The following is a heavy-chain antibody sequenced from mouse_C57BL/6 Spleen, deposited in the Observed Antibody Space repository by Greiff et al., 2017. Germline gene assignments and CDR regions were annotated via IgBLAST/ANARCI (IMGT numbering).Heavy chain of an antibody. CDR2: IYPGDGDT. J-gene: IGHJ4*01. D-gene: IGHD3-2*02. Sequence: QVQLQQSGPELVKPGASVKISCKASGYAFSSSWMNWVKQRPGKGLEWIGRIYPGDGDTNYNGKFKGKATLTADKSSSTAYMQLSSLTSEDSAVXFCAIDSSGQSMDYWGQGTSVTVSS. V-gene: IGHV1-82*01. CDR3: AIDSSGQSMDY. CDR1: GYAFSSSW.